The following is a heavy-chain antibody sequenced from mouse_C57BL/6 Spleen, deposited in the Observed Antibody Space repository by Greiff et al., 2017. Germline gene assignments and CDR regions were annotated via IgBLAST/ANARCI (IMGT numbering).Heavy chain of an antibody. CDR2: IWSGGST. CDR3: ARAQTPYYYGSSYEWYFDV. CDR1: GFSLTSYG. J-gene: IGHJ1*03. V-gene: IGHV2-2*01. D-gene: IGHD1-1*01. Sequence: VQLQESGPGLVQPSQSLSITCTVSGFSLTSYGVHWVRQSPGKGLEWLGVIWSGGSTDYNAAFISRLSISKDNSKSQVFFKMNSLQADDTAIYYCARAQTPYYYGSSYEWYFDVWGTGTTVTVSS.